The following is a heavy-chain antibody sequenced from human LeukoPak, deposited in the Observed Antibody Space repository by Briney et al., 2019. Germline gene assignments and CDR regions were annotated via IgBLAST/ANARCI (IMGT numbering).Heavy chain of an antibody. CDR2: ISWNGAKI. D-gene: IGHD2-8*01. V-gene: IGHV3-9*01. J-gene: IGHJ3*02. CDR1: GFTFDDYA. CDR3: AKETHSTMVPGYAFDI. Sequence: PGGSLRLSCAASGFTFDDYAIHWGRQAPGKGLEWVSGISWNGAKIVYADSVKGRFTISRDNAKNSLYLQMDSLGTEDTALYYCAKETHSTMVPGYAFDIWGQGTMVTVSS.